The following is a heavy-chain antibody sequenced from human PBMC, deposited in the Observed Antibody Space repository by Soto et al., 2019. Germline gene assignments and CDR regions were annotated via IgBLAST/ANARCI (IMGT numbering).Heavy chain of an antibody. CDR3: EKDREGSSGWYGMDV. D-gene: IGHD3-22*01. V-gene: IGHV3-9*01. J-gene: IGHJ6*02. CDR1: GFIFDDYA. Sequence: SGGSLRLSCAASGFIFDDYAMHWVRQVPGKGLEWVSAISWNSGTIAYADSVKGRFTISRDNAKNSLYLQMNSLRSEDTALYYCEKDREGSSGWYGMDVWGQGTKVPVYS. CDR2: ISWNSGTI.